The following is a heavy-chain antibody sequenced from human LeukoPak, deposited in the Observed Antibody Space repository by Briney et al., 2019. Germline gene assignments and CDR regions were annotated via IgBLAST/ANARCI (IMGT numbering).Heavy chain of an antibody. D-gene: IGHD4-17*01. J-gene: IGHJ3*02. CDR1: GFTFDDYA. V-gene: IGHV3-9*01. CDR3: AKDIDDYGDYGDAFDI. Sequence: PGRSLILSCAASGFTFDDYAMHWVRQAPGKGLEWVSGNSWNSGSIGYADSVKGRFTISRDNAKNSLYLQMNSLRAEDTALYYCAKDIDDYGDYGDAFDIWGQGTMVTVSS. CDR2: NSWNSGSI.